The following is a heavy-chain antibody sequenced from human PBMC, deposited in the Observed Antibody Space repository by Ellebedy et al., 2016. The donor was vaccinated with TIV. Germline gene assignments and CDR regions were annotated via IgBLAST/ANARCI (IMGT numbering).Heavy chain of an antibody. CDR2: ITSSGDIK. J-gene: IGHJ6*02. Sequence: GGSLRLSCAGSGFNFSDYYMSWVRQAPGKGLEWLAYITSSGDIKYYTDALKGRFPISRDNVNSYLHLQMTRLRAEDTAVYYCTRDPGSTRFYYYYGMDVWGQGPTVTVSS. D-gene: IGHD2-2*01. CDR1: GFNFSDYY. V-gene: IGHV3-11*01. CDR3: TRDPGSTRFYYYYGMDV.